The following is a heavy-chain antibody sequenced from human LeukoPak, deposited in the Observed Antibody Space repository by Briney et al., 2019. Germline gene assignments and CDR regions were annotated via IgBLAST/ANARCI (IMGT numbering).Heavy chain of an antibody. CDR1: GFTFDDYA. CDR3: ASMWEGGF. CDR2: ITWDGDST. J-gene: IGHJ4*02. Sequence: GGSLRLSCAASGFTFDDYAMHWVRQAPGKGLEWVSLITWDGDSTYYADSVKGRFTISRDNSKNYLYLQMNSLRAEDTAVYYCASMWEGGFWGQGTLVTVSS. D-gene: IGHD1-26*01. V-gene: IGHV3-43D*03.